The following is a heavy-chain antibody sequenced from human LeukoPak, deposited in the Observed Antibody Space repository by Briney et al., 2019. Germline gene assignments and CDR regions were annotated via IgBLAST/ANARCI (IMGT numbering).Heavy chain of an antibody. V-gene: IGHV3-21*01. CDR1: RFTFSSYS. CDR2: ISSSSSYI. J-gene: IGHJ3*02. CDR3: AREGPNYYGSGSYFRGDAFDI. Sequence: PGGSLRLSCAASRFTFSSYSMNWVRQAPGKGLEWVSSISSSSSYIYYADSVKGRFTISRDNAKNSLYLQMNSLRAEDTAVYYCAREGPNYYGSGSYFRGDAFDIWGQGTMVTVSS. D-gene: IGHD3-10*01.